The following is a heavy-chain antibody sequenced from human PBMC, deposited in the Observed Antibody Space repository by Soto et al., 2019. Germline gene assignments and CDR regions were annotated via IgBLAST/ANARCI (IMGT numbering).Heavy chain of an antibody. Sequence: QVQLQESGPGLVKPSETLSLTCIVSGDSITSYYWSWIRQAPGKGLEWIGNIYYSWSTNYNPSLQSRVTVSLDMSKNQFSLKLTSVTAADTALYYCARRPAAGDFYHWGQGTLVTVSS. CDR2: IYYSWST. V-gene: IGHV4-59*01. CDR3: ARRPAAGDFYH. D-gene: IGHD6-13*01. CDR1: GDSITSYY. J-gene: IGHJ4*02.